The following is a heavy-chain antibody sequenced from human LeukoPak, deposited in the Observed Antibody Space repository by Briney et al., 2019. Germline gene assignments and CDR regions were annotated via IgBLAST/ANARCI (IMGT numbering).Heavy chain of an antibody. D-gene: IGHD6-13*01. J-gene: IGHJ5*02. CDR2: IYYSGST. CDR1: GGSISSYY. Sequence: SETLSLTCTVSGGSISSYYWSWIRQPSGKGLEWIGYIYYSGSTNYNPSLKSRVTISVDTSKNQFSLKLSSVTAADTAVYYCARARQQLSYWFDPWGQGTLVTVSS. CDR3: ARARQQLSYWFDP. V-gene: IGHV4-59*01.